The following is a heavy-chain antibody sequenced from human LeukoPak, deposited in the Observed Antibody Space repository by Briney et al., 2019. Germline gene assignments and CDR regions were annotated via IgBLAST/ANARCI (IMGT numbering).Heavy chain of an antibody. J-gene: IGHJ5*02. CDR3: ARATSWFDP. CDR1: GSSISSYN. V-gene: IGHV4-59*08. D-gene: IGHD5-12*01. CDR2: IYYSGST. Sequence: TPSEILSLTCTVSGSSISSYNWSWIRQPPGKGLEWIGYIYYSGSTNYNPSLKSRVTISVDTSKNQFSLKLSSVTAADTAVYYCARATSWFDPWGQGTLVTVSS.